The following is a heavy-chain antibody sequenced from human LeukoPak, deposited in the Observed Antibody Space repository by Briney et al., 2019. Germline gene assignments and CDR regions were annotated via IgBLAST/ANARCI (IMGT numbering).Heavy chain of an antibody. Sequence: SETLSLTCTVSGDSISSGSYYWSWIRQPAGKGLEWIGRIYTSGSTNYNPSLKSRVTISVDTSKNQFSLKLSSVTAADTAVYFCARGPYSYDSSGAFDIWGQGTMVTVSS. CDR3: ARGPYSYDSSGAFDI. V-gene: IGHV4-61*02. CDR1: GDSISSGSYY. J-gene: IGHJ3*02. D-gene: IGHD3-22*01. CDR2: IYTSGST.